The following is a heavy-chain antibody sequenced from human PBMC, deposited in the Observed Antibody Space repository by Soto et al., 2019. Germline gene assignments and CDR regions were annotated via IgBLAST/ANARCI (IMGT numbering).Heavy chain of an antibody. CDR2: INAGNGNT. Sequence: ASVKVSCKASGYTFTSYAMHWVRQAPGQRLEWMGWINAGNGNTKYSQKFQGRVTITRDTSASTAYMELSSLRSEDTAVYYCARAFSWEQQLVLGYWGQGTLVTVSS. CDR1: GYTFTSYA. D-gene: IGHD6-13*01. V-gene: IGHV1-3*01. J-gene: IGHJ4*02. CDR3: ARAFSWEQQLVLGY.